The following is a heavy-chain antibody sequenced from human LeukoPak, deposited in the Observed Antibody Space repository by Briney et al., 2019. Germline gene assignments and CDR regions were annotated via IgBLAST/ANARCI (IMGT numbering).Heavy chain of an antibody. J-gene: IGHJ4*02. V-gene: IGHV3-7*01. Sequence: ETLSLTCAAYGGSFSGDYWSWVRQAPGKGLEWVANIKQDGSEKYYVDSVKGRFTISRDNAKNSLYLQMNSLRAEDTAVYYCARDRHYGDYVDYWGQGTLVTVSS. CDR1: GGSFSGDY. CDR3: ARDRHYGDYVDY. CDR2: IKQDGSEK. D-gene: IGHD4-17*01.